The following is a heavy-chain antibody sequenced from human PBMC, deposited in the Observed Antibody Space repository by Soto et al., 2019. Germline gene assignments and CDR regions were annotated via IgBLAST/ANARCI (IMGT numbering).Heavy chain of an antibody. V-gene: IGHV3-23*01. Sequence: GGSLRLSCAASGFTFSSYAMSWVRQAPGKGLEWVSAISGSGGSTYYADSVKGRFTISRDNSKNTLYLQMNSLRAEDTAVYYCAKGLSYYGSGSYYFDYWGQGTLVTVSS. CDR2: ISGSGGST. CDR1: GFTFSSYA. CDR3: AKGLSYYGSGSYYFDY. J-gene: IGHJ4*02. D-gene: IGHD3-10*01.